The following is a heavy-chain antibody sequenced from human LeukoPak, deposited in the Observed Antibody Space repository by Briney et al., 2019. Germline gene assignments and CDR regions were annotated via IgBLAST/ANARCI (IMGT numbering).Heavy chain of an antibody. V-gene: IGHV3-23*01. J-gene: IGHJ4*02. D-gene: IGHD3-16*01. CDR2: ISKSDGST. CDR1: GFTFSSYA. Sequence: GGSLRLSCAASGFTFSSYAMTWVRQAPGKGLVWVSSISKSDGSTYYADSVKGRFTISRDNSKNTVYLHMDSLRVEDTAIYYCARGALIPDFRGQGTLVTVSS. CDR3: ARGALIPDF.